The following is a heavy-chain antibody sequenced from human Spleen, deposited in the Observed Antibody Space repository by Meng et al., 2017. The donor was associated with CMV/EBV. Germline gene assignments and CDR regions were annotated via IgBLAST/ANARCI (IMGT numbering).Heavy chain of an antibody. Sequence: GESLKISCAASGFTLRSYSMNWVRQAPGKGLEWVSSISSSSSYISYADSMKGRFSVSRDNTQNALYLQMNSLRAEDTAAYYCARGPHEGSYFDYWGQGTLVTVSS. V-gene: IGHV3-21*01. CDR2: ISSSSSYI. D-gene: IGHD3-10*01. CDR3: ARGPHEGSYFDY. CDR1: GFTLRSYS. J-gene: IGHJ4*02.